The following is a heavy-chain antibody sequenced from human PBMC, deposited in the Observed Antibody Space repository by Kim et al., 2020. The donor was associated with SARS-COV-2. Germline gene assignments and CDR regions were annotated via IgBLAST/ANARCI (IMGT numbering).Heavy chain of an antibody. Sequence: SVKVSCKASGGIFSLYAISWVRKAPGQGLDWMGGTIPIYGTTNYAQKFQGRVSITADESTTTAYMELSNLTSEDTAMYFCAKDGITGASSPIDGFDVWGQGTMVAVSS. V-gene: IGHV1-69*13. CDR3: AKDGITGASSPIDGFDV. CDR1: GGIFSLYA. J-gene: IGHJ3*01. D-gene: IGHD1-20*01. CDR2: TIPIYGTT.